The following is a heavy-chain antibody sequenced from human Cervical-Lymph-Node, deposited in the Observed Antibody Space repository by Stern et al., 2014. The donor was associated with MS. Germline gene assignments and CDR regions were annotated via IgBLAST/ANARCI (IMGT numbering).Heavy chain of an antibody. Sequence: EVQLVESGGGLVKPGGSLRLSCAASGFTFSGAWITWVRQGPGTGLELVGRIKRTVAGGTVDNAAPVKGRFTSSRDDSKSTTSLQMSSLITEDTAVYYCTTDRRPWPFFDQWGRGTLVTVSS. CDR1: GFTFSGAW. D-gene: IGHD5-24*01. J-gene: IGHJ4*02. CDR3: TTDRRPWPFFDQ. V-gene: IGHV3-15*01. CDR2: IKRTVAGGTV.